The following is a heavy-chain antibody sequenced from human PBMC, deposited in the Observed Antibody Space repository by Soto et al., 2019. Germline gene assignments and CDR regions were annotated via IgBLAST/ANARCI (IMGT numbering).Heavy chain of an antibody. CDR3: ARSGPLYDSSGYYYGHYYYGMDV. V-gene: IGHV6-1*01. CDR1: GDSVSSNSAS. CDR2: TYYRSKWYN. Sequence: PSQTLSLTCAISGDSVSSNSASWNWIRQSPSRGLEWLGRTYYRSKWYNDYAVSVKSRITINPDTSKNQFSLQLNSVTPKDTAVYYCARSGPLYDSSGYYYGHYYYGMDVWGQGTTVTVSS. J-gene: IGHJ6*02. D-gene: IGHD3-22*01.